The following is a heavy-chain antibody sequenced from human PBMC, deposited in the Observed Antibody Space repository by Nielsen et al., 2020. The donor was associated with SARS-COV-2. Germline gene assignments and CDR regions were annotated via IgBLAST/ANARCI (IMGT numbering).Heavy chain of an antibody. Sequence: GESLKISYAASGFTFSDYYMSWIRQAPGKGLEWVSYISSSSSYTNYADSVKGRFTISRDNAKNSLYLQMNSLRAEDTAVYYCARRGSYCSSTSCYRGDYFDYWGQGTLVTVSS. D-gene: IGHD2-2*02. V-gene: IGHV3-11*06. CDR1: GFTFSDYY. CDR3: ARRGSYCSSTSCYRGDYFDY. J-gene: IGHJ4*02. CDR2: ISSSSSYT.